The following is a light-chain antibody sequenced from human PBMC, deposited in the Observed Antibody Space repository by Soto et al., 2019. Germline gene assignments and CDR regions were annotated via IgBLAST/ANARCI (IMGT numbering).Light chain of an antibody. CDR1: QSISSW. J-gene: IGKJ4*01. CDR3: QQYDNYKPLN. V-gene: IGKV1-5*01. Sequence: DIQITQSPSTLSASVGERVTITCRASQSISSWLAWYQQKPGKAPKLLIFDASSLESGTPSRFSGRRSGTQFTLTINGLQPDDFATYYCQQYDNYKPLNFGGGTKVDIK. CDR2: DAS.